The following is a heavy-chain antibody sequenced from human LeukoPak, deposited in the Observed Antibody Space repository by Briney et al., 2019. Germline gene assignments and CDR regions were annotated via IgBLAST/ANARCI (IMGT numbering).Heavy chain of an antibody. J-gene: IGHJ5*02. D-gene: IGHD3-3*01. Sequence: GGSLRLSCAASGLTLSDYYMSWIRQAPGKGLEWVTYISSSGSTIYYADSVKGRFTISRDNAKNSLYLQMNSLRAEDTAVYYCARDRSVAFDFWSGYYTNHWGQGTLVTVSS. V-gene: IGHV3-11*01. CDR3: ARDRSVAFDFWSGYYTNH. CDR1: GLTLSDYY. CDR2: ISSSGSTI.